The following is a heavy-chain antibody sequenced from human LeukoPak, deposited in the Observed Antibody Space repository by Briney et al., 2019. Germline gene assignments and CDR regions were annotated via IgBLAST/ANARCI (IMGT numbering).Heavy chain of an antibody. V-gene: IGHV3-23*01. CDR1: GFTFSSYA. Sequence: GGSLRLSCAASGFTFSSYAMSWVRQAPGKGLEWVSPISGSGSSTYYADSVKGRFTISRDNSKNSLYLQMNSLRAEDTAFYYCAKGVAVERLYYFDYRGREPWSPSPQ. CDR3: AKGVAVERLYYFDY. CDR2: ISGSGSST. J-gene: IGHJ4*02. D-gene: IGHD2-15*01.